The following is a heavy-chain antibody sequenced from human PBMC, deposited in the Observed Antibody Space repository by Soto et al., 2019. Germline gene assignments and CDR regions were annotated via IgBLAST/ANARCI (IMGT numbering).Heavy chain of an antibody. V-gene: IGHV1-69*13. CDR3: ARVDGNYDILTGYSPIYYGMDV. D-gene: IGHD3-9*01. CDR2: IIPIFGTA. J-gene: IGHJ6*02. CDR1: GGTFSSYA. Sequence: SVKVSCKASGGTFSSYAISWVRQAPGQGLEWMGGIIPIFGTANYAQKFQGRVTITADESTSTAYMELSSLRSEDTAVYYCARVDGNYDILTGYSPIYYGMDVWGQGTTVTVSS.